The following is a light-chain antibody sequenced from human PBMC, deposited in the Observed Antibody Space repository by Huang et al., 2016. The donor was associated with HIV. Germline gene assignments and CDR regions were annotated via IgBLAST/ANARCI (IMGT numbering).Light chain of an antibody. V-gene: IGKV1-27*01. J-gene: IGKJ3*01. CDR1: QGIANH. Sequence: DIQMTQSPSSLSASVGDRVTISCRASQGIANHLALYQQGPGKAPKLLIYAASALQSGVPSRFSGSGSGTEFALTISSLQPEDVATYFCQKDNSAPRTFGPGTKVEIK. CDR3: QKDNSAPRT. CDR2: AAS.